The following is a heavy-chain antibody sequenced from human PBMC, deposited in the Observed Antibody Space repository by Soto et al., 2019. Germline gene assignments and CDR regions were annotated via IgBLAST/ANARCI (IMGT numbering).Heavy chain of an antibody. CDR2: ISSGSNTI. Sequence: EVQLVESGGGLVQPGGSLRLSCAASGFTFSSYSMNWVRQAPGKGLEWVSYISSGSNTIYYADSVKGRFTISRDNAKNSLYLEMKSLRDGDTAVYYWGRLGGWYGVWNWYFDVWGRGTLVTVSS. V-gene: IGHV3-48*02. J-gene: IGHJ2*01. CDR1: GFTFSSYS. D-gene: IGHD6-19*01. CDR3: GRLGGWYGVWNWYFDV.